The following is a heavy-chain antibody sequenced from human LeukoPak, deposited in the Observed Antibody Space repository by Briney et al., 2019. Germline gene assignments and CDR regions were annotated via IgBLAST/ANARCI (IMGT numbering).Heavy chain of an antibody. J-gene: IGHJ6*02. V-gene: IGHV4-34*01. CDR1: GGSFSGDY. CDR3: ARGGGGSWYGNYYYGMDV. D-gene: IGHD6-13*01. Sequence: SETLSLTCAVYGGSFSGDYWGWIRQPPGKGLEWIGEINHSGSTNYNPSLKSRVTISVDTSKNQFSLKLSSVTAADTAVYYCARGGGGSWYGNYYYGMDVWGQGTTVTVSS. CDR2: INHSGST.